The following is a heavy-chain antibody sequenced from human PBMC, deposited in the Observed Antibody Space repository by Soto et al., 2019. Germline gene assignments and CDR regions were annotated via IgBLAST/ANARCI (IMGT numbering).Heavy chain of an antibody. CDR3: ARVGGDYVNYYYYYYMDV. V-gene: IGHV1-69*02. J-gene: IGHJ6*03. CDR1: GGTFSSYT. CDR2: IIPILGIA. Sequence: SVKVSCKASGGTFSSYTISWVRQAPGQGLEWMGRIIPILGIANYAQKFQGRVTITADKSTSTAYMELSSLRSEDTAVYYCARVGGDYVNYYYYYYMDVWGKGTTVTVSS. D-gene: IGHD4-17*01.